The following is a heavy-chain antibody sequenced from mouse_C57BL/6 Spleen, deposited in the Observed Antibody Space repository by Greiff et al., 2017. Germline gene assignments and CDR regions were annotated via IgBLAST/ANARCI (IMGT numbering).Heavy chain of an antibody. Sequence: VQLQQSGPGLVKPSQSLSLTCSVTGYSITSGYYWNWIRQFPGNKLEWMGYISYDGSNNYNPSLKNRISITRDTSKNQFFLKLNSVTTEDTATYYCARSLYYYGPGFDYWGQGTTLTVSS. V-gene: IGHV3-6*01. CDR3: ARSLYYYGPGFDY. J-gene: IGHJ2*01. CDR2: ISYDGSN. CDR1: GYSITSGYY. D-gene: IGHD1-1*01.